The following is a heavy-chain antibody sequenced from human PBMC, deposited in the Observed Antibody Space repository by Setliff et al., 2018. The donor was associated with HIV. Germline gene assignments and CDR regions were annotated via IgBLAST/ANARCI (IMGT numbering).Heavy chain of an antibody. D-gene: IGHD3-22*01. CDR2: IFHSGTT. CDR3: ARDPHYYDRSGHYSWFYFDY. Sequence: LSLTCTVSGDSFSSNTNHWGWIRQPPGKGLEWIGNIFHSGTTYYNPSLKSRVTIAIDTSKNQFSLKLTSLTAAGTAVYFCARDPHYYDRSGHYSWFYFDYWGQGTLVTVSS. J-gene: IGHJ4*02. CDR1: GDSFSSNTNH. V-gene: IGHV4-39*07.